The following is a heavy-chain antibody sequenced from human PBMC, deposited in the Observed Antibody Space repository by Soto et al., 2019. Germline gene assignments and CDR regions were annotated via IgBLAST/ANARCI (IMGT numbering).Heavy chain of an antibody. J-gene: IGHJ6*01. CDR3: AMGRITMVRGVYYGMDV. CDR2: INHSGST. V-gene: IGHV4-34*01. CDR1: GGSFSGYY. D-gene: IGHD3-10*01. Sequence: QVQLQQWGAGLLKPSETLSLTCAVYGGSFSGYYWSWIRQPPGKGLEWIGEINHSGSTNYNPSLKSRVTIAVETSKKKFSLKLSSVTAADTAVYYRAMGRITMVRGVYYGMDVWGQGTTVTVSS.